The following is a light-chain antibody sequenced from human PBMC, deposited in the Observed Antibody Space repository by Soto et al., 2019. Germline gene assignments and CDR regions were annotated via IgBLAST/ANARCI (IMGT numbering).Light chain of an antibody. CDR2: EVN. Sequence: QSVLTQPASVSGSPGQSITVSCTGTSSYIGAYNYVSWYQQHPGKAPKLIIYEVNNRPSGLSNRFSGSKSGNTASLTISGLQAEDEADYYCASFTTSSTRVFGTGTKVTV. CDR3: ASFTTSSTRV. CDR1: SSYIGAYNY. J-gene: IGLJ1*01. V-gene: IGLV2-14*01.